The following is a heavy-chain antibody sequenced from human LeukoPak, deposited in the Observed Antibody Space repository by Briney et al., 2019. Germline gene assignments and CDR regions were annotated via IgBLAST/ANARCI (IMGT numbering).Heavy chain of an antibody. V-gene: IGHV4-34*01. CDR3: ARARTWYSSSWYLNY. CDR1: GGSFSGYY. D-gene: IGHD6-13*01. Sequence: PSETLSLTCAVYGGSFSGYYWSWLRQPPGKGLEWIGEINHSGSTNYNPSLKSRVTISVDTSKNQFSLKLSSVTAADTAVYYCARARTWYSSSWYLNYWGQGTLVTVSS. CDR2: INHSGST. J-gene: IGHJ4*02.